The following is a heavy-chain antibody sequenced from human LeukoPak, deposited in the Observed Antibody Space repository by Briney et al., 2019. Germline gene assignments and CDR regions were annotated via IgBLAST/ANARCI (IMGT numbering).Heavy chain of an antibody. CDR3: ATPGGIAAAGTDY. CDR2: ISYDGSNK. V-gene: IGHV3-30-3*01. J-gene: IGHJ4*02. D-gene: IGHD6-13*01. Sequence: GGSLRLSCAASGFTFSSYAMHWVRQAPGKGLEWVAVISYDGSNKYYADSVKGRFTISRDNAKNSLYLQMNSLRAEDTAVYYCATPGGIAAAGTDYWGQGTLVTVSS. CDR1: GFTFSSYA.